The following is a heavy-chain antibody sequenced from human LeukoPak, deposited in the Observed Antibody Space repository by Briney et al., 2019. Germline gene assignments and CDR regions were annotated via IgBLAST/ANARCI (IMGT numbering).Heavy chain of an antibody. J-gene: IGHJ5*02. CDR1: GYTFTSYD. CDR3: ARGSPVYDILTGENWFDP. CDR2: MNPNSGNT. V-gene: IGHV1-8*01. Sequence: ASVKVSCKASGYTFTSYDINWVRQATGQGLEWMGWMNPNSGNTGYAQKFQGRVTMTRNTSISTAYMELSSLRSEDTAVYYCARGSPVYDILTGENWFDPWGQGTLVTVSS. D-gene: IGHD3-9*01.